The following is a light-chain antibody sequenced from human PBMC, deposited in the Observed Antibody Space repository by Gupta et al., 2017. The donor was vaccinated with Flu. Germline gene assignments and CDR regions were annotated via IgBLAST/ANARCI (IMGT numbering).Light chain of an antibody. Sequence: QSVLTQPPSASGTTGQRVTTSCSGSSSNIGSNYVYWYQQLPGTAPKLLIYRNNQRPSGVPDRFSGSKSGTSASLAISGLRSEDEADYYCAAWDDSLSGPWVFGGGTKLTVL. CDR1: SSNIGSNY. V-gene: IGLV1-47*01. J-gene: IGLJ3*02. CDR3: AAWDDSLSGPWV. CDR2: RNN.